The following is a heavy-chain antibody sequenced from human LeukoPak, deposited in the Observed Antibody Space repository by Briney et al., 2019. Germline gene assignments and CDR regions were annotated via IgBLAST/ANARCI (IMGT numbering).Heavy chain of an antibody. CDR3: ARAPTIIAAADAY. CDR2: IRYDGSNK. CDR1: GFTFSSYE. J-gene: IGHJ4*02. Sequence: QTGGSLRLSCAASGFTFSSYEMNWVRQSPGKGLEWVAFIRYDGSNKDYADSVKGRFTISRDKSKNTVYLQMNSLRAEDAAVYYCARAPTIIAAADAYWGQGTLVTVSS. V-gene: IGHV3-30*02. D-gene: IGHD6-13*01.